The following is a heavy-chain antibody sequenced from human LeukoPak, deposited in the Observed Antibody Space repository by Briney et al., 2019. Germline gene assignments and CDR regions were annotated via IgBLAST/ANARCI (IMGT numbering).Heavy chain of an antibody. V-gene: IGHV1-69*13. D-gene: IGHD3-9*01. CDR3: ARGSGKVDILTGSHGP. CDR1: GGTFSSYA. CDR2: IIPILGTA. J-gene: IGHJ5*02. Sequence: PVKVSCKASGGTFSSYAISWVRQAPGQGLEWMGGIIPILGTANYAQKFQGRVTITADESTSTAYMELSSLRSEDTAVYYCARGSGKVDILTGSHGPWGQGTLVTVSS.